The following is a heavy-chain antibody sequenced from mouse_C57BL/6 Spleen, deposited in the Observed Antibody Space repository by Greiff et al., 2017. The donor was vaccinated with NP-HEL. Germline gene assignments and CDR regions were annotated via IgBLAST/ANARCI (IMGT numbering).Heavy chain of an antibody. CDR2: INPSNGGT. J-gene: IGHJ2*01. CDR3: ARPGDYDYDDDYFDY. CDR1: GYTFTSYW. Sequence: QVQLKQPGTELVKPGASVKLSCKASGYTFTSYWMHWVKQRPGQGLEWIGNINPSNGGTNYNEKFKSKATLTVDKSSSTAYMQLSSLTSEDSAVYYCARPGDYDYDDDYFDYWGQGTTLTVSS. V-gene: IGHV1-53*01. D-gene: IGHD2-4*01.